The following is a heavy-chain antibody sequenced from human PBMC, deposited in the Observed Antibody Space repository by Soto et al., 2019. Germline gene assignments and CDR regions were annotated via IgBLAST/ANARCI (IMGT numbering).Heavy chain of an antibody. V-gene: IGHV3-30*03. CDR1: GFTFSSYG. CDR3: APSLGEIYYFDY. CDR2: ISYDGSNK. J-gene: IGHJ4*02. Sequence: QVQLVESGGGVVQPGRSLRLSCAASGFTFSSYGMHWVRQAPGKGLEWVAVISYDGSNKYYADSVKGRFTISRDNSKNTLYLQMNSLRAEDTAVYYCAPSLGEIYYFDYWGQGTLVTVSS. D-gene: IGHD3-16*01.